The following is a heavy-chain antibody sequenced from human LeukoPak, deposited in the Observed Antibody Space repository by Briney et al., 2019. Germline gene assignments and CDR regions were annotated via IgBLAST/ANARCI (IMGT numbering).Heavy chain of an antibody. Sequence: GSSVKVSCKASRGTFSSYGISWVRQAPGQGLEWMGRIIPIFGTANYAQKFQGRVTIITDESTTTSYMELSCLRSEDTAVYYCARDQAIFGMVLGYLDYWGQGTLVTVSS. J-gene: IGHJ4*02. V-gene: IGHV1-69*05. CDR2: IIPIFGTA. D-gene: IGHD3-3*01. CDR3: ARDQAIFGMVLGYLDY. CDR1: RGTFSSYG.